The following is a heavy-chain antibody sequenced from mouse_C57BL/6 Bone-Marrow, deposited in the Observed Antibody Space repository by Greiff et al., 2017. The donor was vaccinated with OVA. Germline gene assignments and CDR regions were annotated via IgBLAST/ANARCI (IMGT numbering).Heavy chain of an antibody. CDR1: GYTFTSYW. CDR2: INPSNGGT. Sequence: QVQLQQPGTELVKPGASVKLSCKASGYTFTSYWMHWVKQRPGQGLEWIGIINPSNGGTNYTEKFKSKATLTVDKSSSTAYMQLSSLTSADSAVYYCASSYVGYYACFAYWGQGTLVTVSA. V-gene: IGHV1-53*01. CDR3: ASSYVGYYACFAY. D-gene: IGHD2-3*01. J-gene: IGHJ3*01.